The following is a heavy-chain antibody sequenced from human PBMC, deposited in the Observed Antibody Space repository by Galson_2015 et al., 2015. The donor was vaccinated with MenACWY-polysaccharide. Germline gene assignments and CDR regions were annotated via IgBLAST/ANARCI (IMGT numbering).Heavy chain of an antibody. Sequence: SLRLSCAASGFSFSTYWMHWVRHAPGEGLVWVSRINADGSATGYADSVRGRFTISRDNAKNTLYLEMNSLRAEDTAVYYCTKAGAKYCSGSSCNFNWFDPWGQGTLVTVSS. J-gene: IGHJ5*02. D-gene: IGHD2-15*01. V-gene: IGHV3-74*01. CDR1: GFSFSTYW. CDR2: INADGSAT. CDR3: TKAGAKYCSGSSCNFNWFDP.